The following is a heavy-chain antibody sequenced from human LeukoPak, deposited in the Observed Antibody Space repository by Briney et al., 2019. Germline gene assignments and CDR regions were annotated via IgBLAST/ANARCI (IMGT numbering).Heavy chain of an antibody. J-gene: IGHJ4*02. CDR2: ISYDGSNK. V-gene: IGHV3-30-3*01. Sequence: PGGSLRLSCAASGFTFSSYAMHWVRQAPGKGLEWVAVISYDGSNKYYADSVKGRFTISRDNSKNTLYLQMNSLRAEDTAVYYCAREDSIFGVVIIPHFDYWGQGTLVTVSS. D-gene: IGHD3-3*01. CDR1: GFTFSSYA. CDR3: AREDSIFGVVIIPHFDY.